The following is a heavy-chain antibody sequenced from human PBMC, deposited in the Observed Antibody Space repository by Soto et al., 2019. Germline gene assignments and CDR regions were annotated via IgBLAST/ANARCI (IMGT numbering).Heavy chain of an antibody. D-gene: IGHD3-3*01. V-gene: IGHV1-2*04. CDR1: GYSFSDYS. CDR3: AREISRVTDWSAYYIGHYYYTMDV. CDR2: INPTTCGT. Sequence: GASVTVSCKASGYSFSDYSINWVRQAPGQGLEWMGWINPTTCGTNYAQKFQGWVTMTRDTSIRTAYMELSRLRSDDTAVYYCAREISRVTDWSAYYIGHYYYTMDVWGQGTTVTVSS. J-gene: IGHJ6*02.